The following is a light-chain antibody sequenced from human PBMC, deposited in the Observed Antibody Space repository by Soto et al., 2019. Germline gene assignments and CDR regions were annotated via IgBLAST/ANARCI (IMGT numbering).Light chain of an antibody. J-gene: IGKJ1*01. CDR3: QQSYSTAWT. Sequence: DIQMTQSPSSLSASVGDRVTITCRASQSISNFLNWYQQKPGKAPKLLIYAASRLQSGVPSRFSGSGSGTDFTLTISSLQPEDFATYYCQQSYSTAWTFGQGTKVDIK. V-gene: IGKV1-39*01. CDR1: QSISNF. CDR2: AAS.